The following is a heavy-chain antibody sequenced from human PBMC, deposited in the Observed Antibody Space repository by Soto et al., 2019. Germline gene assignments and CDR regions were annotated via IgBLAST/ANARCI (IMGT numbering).Heavy chain of an antibody. CDR1: GASISTYY. CDR2: IYYSGST. CDR3: ASSTWNGRFAY. J-gene: IGHJ4*02. Sequence: QVQLQESGPRLVKPSETLSLTCTVSGASISTYYWSWIRQPPGKELEWIGYIYYSGSTNYNPSLKRRATVSVDTSKNQFSLKLSSVTAADTAVYYSASSTWNGRFAYWGQGTLVTVSS. V-gene: IGHV4-59*08. D-gene: IGHD1-1*01.